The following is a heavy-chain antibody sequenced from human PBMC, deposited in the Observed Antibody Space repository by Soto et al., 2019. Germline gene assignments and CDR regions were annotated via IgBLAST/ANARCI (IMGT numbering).Heavy chain of an antibody. J-gene: IGHJ3*02. V-gene: IGHV3-15*01. CDR3: TTTRPGTNVFDN. CDR2: IRSKTDGGTT. D-gene: IGHD6-13*01. Sequence: GGSLRLSTAASGITFSNAWMNWVRKAPGKGLEYIGRIRSKTDGGTTEYAAPVEGRFTVSRDDSKNTLYLQMSGLKTEDTAVYYCTTTRPGTNVFDNWGQGTLVTVSS. CDR1: GITFSNAW.